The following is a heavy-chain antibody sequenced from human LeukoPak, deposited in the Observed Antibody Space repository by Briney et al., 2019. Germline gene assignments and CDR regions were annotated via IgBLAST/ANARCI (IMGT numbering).Heavy chain of an antibody. CDR2: IYYSGST. D-gene: IGHD1-1*01. J-gene: IGHJ6*03. CDR3: AATEDYYYYYMDV. Sequence: PSETLSLTCTVSGGSISGSTYYWGWIRQTPGKGLEWIGSIYYSGSTYYNPSLKSRVTISVDTSKNQFSLKLSSVTAADTAVYYCAATEDYYYYYMDVWGKGTTVTVSS. V-gene: IGHV4-39*07. CDR1: GGSISGSTYY.